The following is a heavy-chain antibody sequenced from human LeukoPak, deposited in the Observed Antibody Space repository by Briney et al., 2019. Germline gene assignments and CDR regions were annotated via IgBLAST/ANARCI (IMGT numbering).Heavy chain of an antibody. Sequence: PSETLSLTCTVSGGSITSYYWAWIRQPPGKGLEYIGYIYYTGSTNSNPSLKSRVIISLDMSKNQFSLKLNSVTAADTAMYYCASSYFYDGPRFFDYWGLGTLVTVSS. CDR2: IYYTGST. J-gene: IGHJ4*02. CDR1: GGSITSYY. V-gene: IGHV4-59*08. D-gene: IGHD3-22*01. CDR3: ASSYFYDGPRFFDY.